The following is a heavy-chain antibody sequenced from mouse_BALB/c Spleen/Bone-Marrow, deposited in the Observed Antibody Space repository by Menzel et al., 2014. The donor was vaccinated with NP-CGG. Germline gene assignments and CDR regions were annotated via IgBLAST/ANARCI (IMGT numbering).Heavy chain of an antibody. CDR1: GFSLTSYG. CDR3: ARDLYYDYDEGFAY. J-gene: IGHJ3*01. CDR2: IWAGGST. Sequence: QVHVKQSGPGLVAPSQSLSITCTVSGFSLTSYGVHWVRQPPGKGLEWLGVIWAGGSTNYNSALMSRLSISKDNPKSQVFLKMNSLQTDDTAMYYCARDLYYDYDEGFAYWGQGTLVTVSA. V-gene: IGHV2-9*02. D-gene: IGHD2-4*01.